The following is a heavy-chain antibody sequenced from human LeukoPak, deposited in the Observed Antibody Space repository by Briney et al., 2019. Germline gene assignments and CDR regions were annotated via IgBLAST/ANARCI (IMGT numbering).Heavy chain of an antibody. CDR1: GGSFSGYY. CDR3: ARGYGHSYAIYFDY. D-gene: IGHD5-18*01. V-gene: IGHV4-34*01. Sequence: SETLSLTCAVYGGSFSGYYWSWIRQPPGQGLEWIGEINHSGSTNYNPSLKSRVTISVDTSKNQFSLKLSSVTAADTAVYYCARGYGHSYAIYFDYWGQGTLVTVSS. J-gene: IGHJ4*02. CDR2: INHSGST.